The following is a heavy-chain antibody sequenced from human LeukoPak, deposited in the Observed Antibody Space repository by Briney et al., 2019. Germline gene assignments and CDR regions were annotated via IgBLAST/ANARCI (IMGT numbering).Heavy chain of an antibody. CDR1: GGSVSGYY. J-gene: IGHJ4*02. CDR3: ARRGSGWVLSVDY. Sequence: SETLSLTCAVYGGSVSGYYWSWIRQPPGKGLEWIGEINHSGSTNYNPSLKSRVTISVDTSKNQFSLKLSSVTAADTAVYYCARRGSGWVLSVDYWGQGTLVTVSS. D-gene: IGHD6-19*01. V-gene: IGHV4-34*01. CDR2: INHSGST.